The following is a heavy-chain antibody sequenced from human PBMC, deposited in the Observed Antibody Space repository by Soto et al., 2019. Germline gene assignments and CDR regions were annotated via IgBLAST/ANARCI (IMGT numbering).Heavy chain of an antibody. CDR3: ARVTISREYYFDY. CDR2: ISSSSSYT. J-gene: IGHJ4*02. V-gene: IGHV3-11*06. D-gene: IGHD3-3*01. Sequence: PGGSLRLSCAASGFTFSDYYMSWIRQAPGKGLEWVSYISSSSSYTNYADSVKGRFTISRDNAKNSLYLQMNSLRAEDTAVYYCARVTISREYYFDYWGQGTLVTVSS. CDR1: GFTFSDYY.